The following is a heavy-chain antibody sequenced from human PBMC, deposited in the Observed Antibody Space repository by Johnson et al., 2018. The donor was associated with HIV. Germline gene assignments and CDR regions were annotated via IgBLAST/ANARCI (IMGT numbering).Heavy chain of an antibody. J-gene: IGHJ3*02. V-gene: IGHV3-30*02. D-gene: IGHD1-26*01. CDR2: IRYDGNNK. CDR3: AKDLTSFIVGANDAFDI. Sequence: QVQLVESGGGVVQPGGSLRLSCAASGITFSSSGMNWVRQAPGKGLEWVSFIRYDGNNKYYTDSVTGRFTISRDNSKNTLYLQMNSLRAEDTAVYYCAKDLTSFIVGANDAFDIWGQGTMVTVSS. CDR1: GITFSSSG.